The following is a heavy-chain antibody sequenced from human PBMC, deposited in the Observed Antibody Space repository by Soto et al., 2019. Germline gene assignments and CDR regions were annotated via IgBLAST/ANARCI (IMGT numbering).Heavy chain of an antibody. CDR1: GGSFSGYY. D-gene: IGHD6-19*01. CDR3: ASGWSSGWYLGGLDY. V-gene: IGHV4-34*01. J-gene: IGHJ4*02. Sequence: SETLSLTCAVYGGSFSGYYWSWIRQPPGKGLEWIGEINHSGSTNYNPSLKSRVTISVDTSKNQFSLKLSSVTAADTAVYYCASGWSSGWYLGGLDYWGQGTLVTVSS. CDR2: INHSGST.